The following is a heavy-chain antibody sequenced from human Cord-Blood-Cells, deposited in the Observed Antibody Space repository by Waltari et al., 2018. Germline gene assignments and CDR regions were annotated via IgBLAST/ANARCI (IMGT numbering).Heavy chain of an antibody. Sequence: EVQLVESGGGLVKPGRSLRLSCTASGFTFGDYAMSWFRQAPGMGLEWVSVIYSGGSTYYADSVKGRFTISRDNSKNTLYLQMNSLRAEDTAVYYCARERVPNWFDPWGQGTLVTVSS. J-gene: IGHJ5*02. CDR1: GFTFGDYA. CDR3: ARERVPNWFDP. V-gene: IGHV3-66*01. CDR2: IYSGGST.